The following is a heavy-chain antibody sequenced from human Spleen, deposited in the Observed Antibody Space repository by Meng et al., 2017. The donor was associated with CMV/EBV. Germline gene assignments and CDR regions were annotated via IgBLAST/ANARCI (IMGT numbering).Heavy chain of an antibody. CDR3: ARGRWYYYFDY. V-gene: IGHV3-21*01. Sequence: GESLKISCAASGFTFSSYSMNWVRQAPGKGLEWVSSISSSSSYIYYADSVKGRFTISRDNAKNSLYLQMNSLRAEDTAVYYCARGRWYYYFDYWGQGTLVTVSS. J-gene: IGHJ4*02. CDR2: ISSSSSYI. D-gene: IGHD4-23*01. CDR1: GFTFSSYS.